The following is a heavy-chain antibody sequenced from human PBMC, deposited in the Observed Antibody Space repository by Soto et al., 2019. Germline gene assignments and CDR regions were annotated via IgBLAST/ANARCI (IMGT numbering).Heavy chain of an antibody. CDR2: ISAYNGNT. V-gene: IGHV1-18*01. CDR1: GYTFTSYG. CDR3: ARDPYCSGGSCYLVSYYYYYGMDV. Sequence: QVQLVQSGAEVKKPGASVKVSCKASGYTFTSYGISWVRQAPGQGPEWMGWISAYNGNTNYAQKLQGRVTMTTDTSTSTAYMELRSLRSDDTAVYYCARDPYCSGGSCYLVSYYYYYGMDVWGQGTTVTVSS. D-gene: IGHD2-15*01. J-gene: IGHJ6*02.